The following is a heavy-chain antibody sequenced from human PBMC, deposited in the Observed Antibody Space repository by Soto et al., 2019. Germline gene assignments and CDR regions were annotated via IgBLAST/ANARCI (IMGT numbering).Heavy chain of an antibody. CDR1: GYTFTSYA. J-gene: IGHJ6*02. V-gene: IGHV1-3*01. CDR2: INAGNGNT. Sequence: GASVKVSCKASGYTFTSYAMHWVRQAPGQRLEWMGWINAGNGNTRYSQKFQGRVTITRDMSTSTAYMELSSLRSEDTAVYYCAADPLLWSPPRYYYYGMDVWGQGTTVTVSS. CDR3: AADPLLWSPPRYYYYGMDV. D-gene: IGHD3-10*01.